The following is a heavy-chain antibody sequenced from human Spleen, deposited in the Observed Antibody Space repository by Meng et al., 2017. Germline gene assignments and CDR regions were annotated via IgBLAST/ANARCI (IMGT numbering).Heavy chain of an antibody. Sequence: ASVKVSCKASGYTFSSYYMHWVRQAPGQGLEWMGIINPSGGSTSSAPTFQGRVTLTRDTSTSTVYMEVSSLRSEDTAVYYCARDISSSGYLGWFDPWGQGTQVTVSS. CDR1: GYTFSSYY. CDR3: ARDISSSGYLGWFDP. V-gene: IGHV1-46*01. CDR2: INPSGGST. D-gene: IGHD3-22*01. J-gene: IGHJ5*02.